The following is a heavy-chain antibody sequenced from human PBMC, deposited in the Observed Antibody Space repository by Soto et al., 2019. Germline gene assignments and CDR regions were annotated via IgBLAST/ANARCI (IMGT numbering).Heavy chain of an antibody. Sequence: EVQLLESGGGLVQPGGSLRLSCAASGFTLSSYAMSWFRQAPGKGLEWVSAISGSGGSTYYADSVKGRFTISRDNYKNTLYLQMNSLRAEDTAVYYCAKDGPWFGELRGDYWRQGTLVTVSS. CDR1: GFTLSSYA. V-gene: IGHV3-23*01. D-gene: IGHD3-10*01. CDR3: AKDGPWFGELRGDY. J-gene: IGHJ4*02. CDR2: ISGSGGST.